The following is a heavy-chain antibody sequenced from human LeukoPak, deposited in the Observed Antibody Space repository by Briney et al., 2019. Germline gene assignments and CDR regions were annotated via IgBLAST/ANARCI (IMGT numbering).Heavy chain of an antibody. J-gene: IGHJ4*02. CDR2: IYHSGST. V-gene: IGHV4-4*02. CDR3: ARVKQPPFLVLAATSGVFDY. Sequence: PSGTLSLTCAVSGGSISSSNWWSWVRQPPGQGLEWIGEIYHSGSTNYNPSLKSRVTISVDKSKNQFSLKLSSVTAADTAVYYCARVKQPPFLVLAATSGVFDYWGQGTLVTVSS. D-gene: IGHD2-2*01. CDR1: GGSISSSNW.